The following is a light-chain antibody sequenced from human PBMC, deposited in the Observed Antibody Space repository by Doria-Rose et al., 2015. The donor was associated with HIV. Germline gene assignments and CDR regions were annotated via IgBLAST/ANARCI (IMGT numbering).Light chain of an antibody. CDR1: QGISNY. CDR3: QKYNSAPLT. Sequence: DIRLPQSPSSLSASVGDRVTITCRASQGISNYLAWYQQKPGKAPKVLIYAASTLQSGVPSRFSGGGSGTDSTLTISSLQPEDVASYYCQKYNSAPLTFGGGTKVEIK. V-gene: IGKV1-27*01. J-gene: IGKJ4*01. CDR2: AAS.